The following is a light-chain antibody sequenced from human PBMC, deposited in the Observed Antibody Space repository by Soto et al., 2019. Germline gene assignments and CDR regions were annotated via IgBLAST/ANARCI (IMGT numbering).Light chain of an antibody. Sequence: EIVLTQSPGTLSLSPGDRATLSCRASQTVSNNYLAWCQQKPGQAPRVIMYGASRRATGIPDRFSGGGSGTDFTLTISRLEPEDFAVYFCQQYAGPPTTFGQGTRLEI. V-gene: IGKV3-20*01. J-gene: IGKJ5*01. CDR1: QTVSNNY. CDR3: QQYAGPPTT. CDR2: GAS.